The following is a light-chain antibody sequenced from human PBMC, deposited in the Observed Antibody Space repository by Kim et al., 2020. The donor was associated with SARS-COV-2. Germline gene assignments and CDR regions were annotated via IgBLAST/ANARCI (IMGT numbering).Light chain of an antibody. CDR2: GAS. Sequence: ETVLTQSPDTLSLSPGERATLSCRASQSVSDSYVAWYQQKPGQAPRLLIYGASSRATGIPDRFTGSGFGSDFSLTINRLEPEDFAVYYCQQYTNSPLTFGGGTKVDIK. CDR3: QQYTNSPLT. CDR1: QSVSDSY. V-gene: IGKV3-20*01. J-gene: IGKJ4*01.